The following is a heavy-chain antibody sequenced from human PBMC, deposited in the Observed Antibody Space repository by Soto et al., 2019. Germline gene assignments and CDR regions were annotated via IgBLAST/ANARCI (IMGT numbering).Heavy chain of an antibody. CDR2: IYYSGRT. Sequence: QLQLQESGPGLVKPSETLSLTCTVSGGSISSSNYYWGWIRQPPGKGLEWIGTIYYSGRTYYNPSLKSRVTMSVDTSKNQFSLKLSSVTAADTAVFYCARLNDYGGRDPDYWGQGTLVTVSS. CDR1: GGSISSSNYY. D-gene: IGHD4-17*01. CDR3: ARLNDYGGRDPDY. V-gene: IGHV4-39*01. J-gene: IGHJ4*02.